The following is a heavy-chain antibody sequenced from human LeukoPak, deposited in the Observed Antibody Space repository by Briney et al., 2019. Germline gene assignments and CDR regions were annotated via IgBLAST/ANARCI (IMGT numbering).Heavy chain of an antibody. CDR2: INPNNGGT. CDR1: GYTFTGYY. Sequence: ASVKVSCKASGYTFTGYYIHWVRQAPGQGLEWMGWINPNNGGTNYAQKFQGRVTMTRDTSISTAYMELSSLRSDDTAVYYCARSGVGYFYDNTGYYPLDYWGQGTLVTVSS. CDR3: ARSGVGYFYDNTGYYPLDY. D-gene: IGHD3-22*01. V-gene: IGHV1-2*02. J-gene: IGHJ4*02.